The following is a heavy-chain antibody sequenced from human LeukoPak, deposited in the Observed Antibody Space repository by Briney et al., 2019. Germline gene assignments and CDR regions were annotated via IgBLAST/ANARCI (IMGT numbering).Heavy chain of an antibody. CDR2: VYSGGNT. V-gene: IGHV3-66*01. Sequence: GGSLRLSCTASGFTVSSDYMSWVRQAPGKGLEWVSVVYSGGNTYYADSVKGRFTISRDNSKNTLYLQMNSLRAEDTAVYYCAREAGTPYYFDYWGQGTLVTVSS. J-gene: IGHJ4*02. CDR3: AREAGTPYYFDY. D-gene: IGHD3-10*01. CDR1: GFTVSSDY.